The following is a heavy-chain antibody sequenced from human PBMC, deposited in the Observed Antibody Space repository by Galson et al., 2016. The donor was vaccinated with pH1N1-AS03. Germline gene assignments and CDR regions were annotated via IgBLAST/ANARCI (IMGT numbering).Heavy chain of an antibody. Sequence: QSGAEVKKPGESLKISCKGSGYKFTNYWTGWVRQMPGQGLEWMGSIYPGDSDTRYSPSFQGQVTISADKSISTAYLQWSSLKASDTAMYYGARRVSYTGSYPLDYWGQGTLVTVSS. CDR3: ARRVSYTGSYPLDY. CDR2: IYPGDSDT. J-gene: IGHJ4*02. V-gene: IGHV5-51*01. D-gene: IGHD1-26*01. CDR1: GYKFTNYW.